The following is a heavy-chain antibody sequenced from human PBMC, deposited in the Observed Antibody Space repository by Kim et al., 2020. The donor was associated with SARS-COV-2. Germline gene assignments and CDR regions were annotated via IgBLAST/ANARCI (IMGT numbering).Heavy chain of an antibody. J-gene: IGHJ5*02. D-gene: IGHD3-16*02. Sequence: SETLSLTCTVSGGSISSGGYYWSWIRQHPGKGLEWIGYIYYSGSTYYNPSLKSRVTISVDTSKNQFSLKLSSVTAADTAVYYCARHVWGSYRSDLLYYVRGRWFDPWGQGTLVTVSS. CDR1: GGSISSGGYY. CDR2: IYYSGST. CDR3: ARHVWGSYRSDLLYYVRGRWFDP. V-gene: IGHV4-31*03.